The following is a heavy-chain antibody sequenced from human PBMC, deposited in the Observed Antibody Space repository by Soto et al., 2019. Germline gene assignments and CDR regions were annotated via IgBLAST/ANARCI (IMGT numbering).Heavy chain of an antibody. CDR1: GYSFITSYH. CDR2: INPTGSMT. CDR3: AGHTGYDHDAFDI. J-gene: IGHJ3*02. D-gene: IGHD5-12*01. V-gene: IGHV1-46*01. Sequence: QVQLVQSGAEVKKPGASVKVSCKASGYSFITSYHMHWVRQAPGQGLEWMGIINPTGSMTRYSQKFQGRLTMTRYTSTATYDMVLSNLTSDDTAVYFGAGHTGYDHDAFDIWGQGTRVTVSS.